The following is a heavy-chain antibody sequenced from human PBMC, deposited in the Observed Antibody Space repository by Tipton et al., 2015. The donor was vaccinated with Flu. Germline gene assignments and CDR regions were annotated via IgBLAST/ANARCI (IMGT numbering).Heavy chain of an antibody. V-gene: IGHV3-53*01. J-gene: IGHJ4*02. CDR3: ATAGWGYDFDY. D-gene: IGHD7-27*01. Sequence: SLRLSCAVSGLNVSSRYMSWVRQAPGRGLEWVSILYSGGTTYYPASVRGRFSISRNDSKNTLYLQMNNLRAEDTATYYCATAGWGYDFDYWGQGALVTVSS. CDR1: GLNVSSRY. CDR2: LYSGGTT.